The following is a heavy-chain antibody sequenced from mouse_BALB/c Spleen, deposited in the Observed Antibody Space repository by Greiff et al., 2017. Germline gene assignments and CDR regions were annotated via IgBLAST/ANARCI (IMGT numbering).Heavy chain of an antibody. J-gene: IGHJ4*01. CDR2: ISDGGSYT. V-gene: IGHV5-4*02. CDR3: ARVRRGNYYAMDY. D-gene: IGHD2-14*01. Sequence: EVQLVESGGGLVKPGGSLKLSCAASGFTFSDYYMYWVRQTPEKRLEWVATISDGGSYTYYPDSVKGRFTISRDNAKNNLYLQMSSLKSEDTAMYYCARVRRGNYYAMDYWGQGTSVTVSS. CDR1: GFTFSDYY.